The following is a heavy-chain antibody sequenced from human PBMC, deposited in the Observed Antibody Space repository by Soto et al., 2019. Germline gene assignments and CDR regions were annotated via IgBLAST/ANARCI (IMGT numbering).Heavy chain of an antibody. D-gene: IGHD2-15*01. V-gene: IGHV3-30-3*01. CDR2: ISYDGSNK. CDR1: GFTFSSYT. CDR3: ARDHSYVYCSDCSCSFDY. J-gene: IGHJ4*02. Sequence: QVQLVESGGGVVQPGRSLRLSCAAAGFTFSSYTMHWVRQAPGKGLEWVAVISYDGSNKYYADSVKGRFTISRDNSKNTLYLQMNSLRAEDTAVYYCARDHSYVYCSDCSCSFDYWGQGTLVTVSS.